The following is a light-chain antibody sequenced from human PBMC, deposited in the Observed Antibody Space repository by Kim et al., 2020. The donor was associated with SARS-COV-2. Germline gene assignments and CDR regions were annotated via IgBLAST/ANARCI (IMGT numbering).Light chain of an antibody. CDR1: NIGSKS. CDR2: YDS. CDR3: QVWDSSSYHRV. V-gene: IGLV3-21*04. J-gene: IGLJ3*02. Sequence: SYELTQPPSVSVAPGKTARITCGGNNIGSKSVHXYQQKPGQAPVLVIYYDSDRPSGIPERFSGSNSGNTATLTISRVEAGDEADYYCQVWDSSSYHRVFG.